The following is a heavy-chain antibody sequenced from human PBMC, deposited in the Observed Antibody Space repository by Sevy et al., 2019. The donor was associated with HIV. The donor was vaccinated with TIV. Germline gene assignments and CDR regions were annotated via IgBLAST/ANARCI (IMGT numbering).Heavy chain of an antibody. D-gene: IGHD3-22*01. CDR2: IDSGGST. Sequence: GGSLRLSCAVSGFTVSGNYMAWVRLAPGKGLEWVSLIDSGGSTYYADSVKGRFTISRDNAKNTLYLQMNPLRAEDTAVYFCARDRYYDASGYYYYYYGMDVWGQGTTVTVSS. J-gene: IGHJ6*02. CDR1: GFTVSGNY. CDR3: ARDRYYDASGYYYYYYGMDV. V-gene: IGHV3-66*01.